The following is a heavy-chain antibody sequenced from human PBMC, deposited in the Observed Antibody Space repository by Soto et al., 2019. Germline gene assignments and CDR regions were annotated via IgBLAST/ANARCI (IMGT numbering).Heavy chain of an antibody. CDR3: ARDRSMIVVVSGY. D-gene: IGHD3-22*01. V-gene: IGHV3-30-3*01. CDR2: ISYDGSNK. Sequence: QVQLVESGGGVVQPGRSLRLSCAASGFTFSSYAMHWVRQAPGKGLEWVSFISYDGSNKYYADSVKGRFTISRDNSKNTLYLQMNSLRAEDTAVYYCARDRSMIVVVSGYWGQGTLVTVSS. CDR1: GFTFSSYA. J-gene: IGHJ4*02.